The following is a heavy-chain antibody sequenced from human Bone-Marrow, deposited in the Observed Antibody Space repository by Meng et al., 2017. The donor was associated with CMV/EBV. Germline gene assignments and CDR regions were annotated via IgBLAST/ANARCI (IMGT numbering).Heavy chain of an antibody. Sequence: GGSLRLSCAASGFTFSSYEMNWVRQAPGKGLEWVSYISSSGSTIYYADSVKGRFTISRDNAKKLLYLQMNGLRPEDTAVYYCARDCFALRGRNYGMAVWGQGTTVTVAS. CDR3: ARDCFALRGRNYGMAV. CDR1: GFTFSSYE. J-gene: IGHJ6*02. V-gene: IGHV3-48*03. D-gene: IGHD3-3*01. CDR2: ISSSGSTI.